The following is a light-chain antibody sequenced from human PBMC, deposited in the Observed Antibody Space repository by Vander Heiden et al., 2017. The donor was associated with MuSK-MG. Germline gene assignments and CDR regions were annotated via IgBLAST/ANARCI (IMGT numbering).Light chain of an antibody. J-gene: IGKJ2*01. V-gene: IGKV1-5*01. CDR1: QSISSW. CDR3: QQYNSYSPMYT. Sequence: DIQMTQSPSTLSASVGDRVTITCRASQSISSWLAWYQQKPGKAPKLLIYDASSLESGVPSRFSGSGSGTEVTLTISSLQPDDVATYYCQQYNSYSPMYTFGQGTKLEIK. CDR2: DAS.